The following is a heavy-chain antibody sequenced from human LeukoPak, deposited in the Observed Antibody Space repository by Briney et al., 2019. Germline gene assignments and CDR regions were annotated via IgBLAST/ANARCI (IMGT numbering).Heavy chain of an antibody. J-gene: IGHJ6*03. V-gene: IGHV3-53*01. CDR2: IHKNVTT. Sequence: QTGGSLRLSCAASGFTVSSNYMTWVRQAPGKGLKWVSVIHKNVTTYYADIVKGRFTISRDNSKNTVFLQMNSLRAEDTAVYYCARVLRYCSGGNCYSGGLGYMDVWGKGTTVTISS. D-gene: IGHD2-15*01. CDR3: ARVLRYCSGGNCYSGGLGYMDV. CDR1: GFTVSSNY.